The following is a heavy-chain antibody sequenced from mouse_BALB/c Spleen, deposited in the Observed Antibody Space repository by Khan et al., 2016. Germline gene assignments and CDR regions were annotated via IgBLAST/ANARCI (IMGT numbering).Heavy chain of an antibody. D-gene: IGHD1-1*01. Sequence: QIQLVQSGPELKKPGKTVKISCKASGYTFTNYGMNWVKQAPGKGLKWMGWINTYSGESTYADDFKGRFAFSLETSANTAYLKLNNLKNEDTATYCCARYRYYYGSSRYYDVWGAGTTVTISS. CDR2: INTYSGES. V-gene: IGHV9-3-1*01. CDR3: ARYRYYYGSSRYYDV. J-gene: IGHJ1*01. CDR1: GYTFTNYG.